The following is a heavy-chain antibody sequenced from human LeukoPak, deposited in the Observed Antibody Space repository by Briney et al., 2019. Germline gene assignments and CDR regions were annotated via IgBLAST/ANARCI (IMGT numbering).Heavy chain of an antibody. Sequence: GGSLRLSCAASGNYWMHWVRQVPGKGLVWVSHIDSDGSWTSYADSVKGRFTISKDNAKNTVYLQMNGLRAEDTAVYYCVSFYETYWGRGTLVTVSS. CDR1: GNYW. CDR2: IDSDGSWT. CDR3: VSFYETY. D-gene: IGHD2/OR15-2a*01. J-gene: IGHJ4*02. V-gene: IGHV3-74*01.